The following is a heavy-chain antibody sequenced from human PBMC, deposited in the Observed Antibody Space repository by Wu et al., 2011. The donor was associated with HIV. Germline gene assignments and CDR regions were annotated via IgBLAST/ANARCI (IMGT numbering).Heavy chain of an antibody. CDR2: IRTYNGET. V-gene: IGHV1-18*01. CDR1: GYTFTSYG. D-gene: IGHD3-22*01. J-gene: IGHJ5*02. CDR3: ARGAPGRTMIVVVPYSS. Sequence: QVQLVQSGAEVKKPGASVKVSCKASGYTFTSYGISWVRQAPGQGLEWIGWIRTYNGETNYAQNLQGRVTVTTDTSTSTVYMEVRSLRSDDTAVYYCARGAPGRTMIVVVPYSSWGQGTLVTVSS.